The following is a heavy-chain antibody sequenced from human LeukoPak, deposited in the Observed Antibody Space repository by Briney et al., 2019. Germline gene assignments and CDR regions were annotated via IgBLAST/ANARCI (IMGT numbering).Heavy chain of an antibody. J-gene: IGHJ1*01. D-gene: IGHD4-17*01. CDR1: GYTLTELS. V-gene: IGHV1-24*01. CDR2: FDPEDGET. Sequence: ASVKVSCKVSGYTLTELSMHWVRQAPGKGLEWMGGFDPEDGETIYAQKLQGRVTMTTDTSTSTAYMELRSLRSDDTAVYYCARDYQTLTTPGYWGQGTLVTASS. CDR3: ARDYQTLTTPGY.